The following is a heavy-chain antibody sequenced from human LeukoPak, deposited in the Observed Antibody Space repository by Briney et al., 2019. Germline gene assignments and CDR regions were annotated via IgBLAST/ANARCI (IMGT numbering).Heavy chain of an antibody. J-gene: IGHJ6*03. D-gene: IGHD3-10*01. CDR3: ARDRSYYGSGNYYKGYYYMDV. CDR2: ISSSSSYI. Sequence: PGGSLRLSCAASGFTFSSYSMNWVRQAPGKGLEWVSSISSSSSYIYYADSVKGRFTISRDNAKNSVYLQMNSLRADDTAVYYCARDRSYYGSGNYYKGYYYMDVWGKGTTVAISS. CDR1: GFTFSSYS. V-gene: IGHV3-21*01.